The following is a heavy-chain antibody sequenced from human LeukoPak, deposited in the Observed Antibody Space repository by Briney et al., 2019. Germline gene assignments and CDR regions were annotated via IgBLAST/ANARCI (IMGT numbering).Heavy chain of an antibody. CDR1: GFTVSRNY. CDR2: IYSGGRT. J-gene: IGHJ4*02. Sequence: GGSLRLSCAASGFTVSRNYMSWVRRAPGKGLEWFSVIYSGGRTYYADSVKGRFTISRDNSKNTLYLQMNSLGSEDTAIYYCAKESSLLRGLTVIYYFVFCGQGTLVTVSS. D-gene: IGHD3-10*01. V-gene: IGHV3-66*01. CDR3: AKESSLLRGLTVIYYFVF.